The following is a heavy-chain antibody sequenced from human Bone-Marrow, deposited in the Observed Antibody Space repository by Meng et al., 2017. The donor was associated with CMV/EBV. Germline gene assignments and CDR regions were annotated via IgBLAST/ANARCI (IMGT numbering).Heavy chain of an antibody. J-gene: IGHJ6*02. CDR3: AGGGLGDDYYGMDV. V-gene: IGHV1-2*02. CDR2: INPNSGGT. D-gene: IGHD3-16*01. Sequence: ASVKVSCKASGYTFTGYYMHWVRRAPGQGLEWMGWINPNSGGTNYAQKFQGRVTMTRDTSTSTVYMELSSLRSEDTAVYYCAGGGLGDDYYGMDVWGLGTTVTVYS. CDR1: GYTFTGYY.